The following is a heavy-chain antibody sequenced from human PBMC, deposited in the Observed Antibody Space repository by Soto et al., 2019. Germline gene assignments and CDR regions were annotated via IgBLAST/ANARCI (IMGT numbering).Heavy chain of an antibody. D-gene: IGHD3-9*01. CDR3: ARLLRYFDWSHPHFDY. V-gene: IGHV1-69*01. CDR1: GYTFTGYY. Sequence: QVQLVQSGAEVKKPGASVKVSCKASGYTFTGYYMHWVRQAPGQGLEWMGWIIPIFGTANYAQKFQGRVTITADESTSTAYMELSSLRSEDTAVYYCARLLRYFDWSHPHFDYWGQGTLVTVSS. J-gene: IGHJ4*02. CDR2: IIPIFGTA.